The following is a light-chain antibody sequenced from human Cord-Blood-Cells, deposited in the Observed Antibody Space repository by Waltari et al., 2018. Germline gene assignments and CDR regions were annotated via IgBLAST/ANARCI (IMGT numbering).Light chain of an antibody. Sequence: DIQMTQSPSSLSESVGDSVTITCQATQDMSHYLNWYQQNPGKAPTRLIYDASNLETGVPLRFSGSGSGTELTFTISSLQPEYIVTYYCQQDDNVPPTFGPGTRVDIK. CDR3: QQDDNVPPT. V-gene: IGKV1-33*01. J-gene: IGKJ3*01. CDR2: DAS. CDR1: QDMSHY.